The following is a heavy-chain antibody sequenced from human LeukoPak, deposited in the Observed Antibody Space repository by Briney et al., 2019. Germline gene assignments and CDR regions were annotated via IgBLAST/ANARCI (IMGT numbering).Heavy chain of an antibody. D-gene: IGHD3-9*01. J-gene: IGHJ4*02. CDR2: IIPILGTA. V-gene: IGHV1-69*13. CDR1: GGTFSSYA. CDR3: ASRSQVYDVLTGYSDPPYFDY. Sequence: SVRVSCKASGGTFSSYAISWVRQAPGQGLEWMGGIIPILGTANYAQKFQGRVTITADESTSTAYMELSSPRSEDTAVYYCASRSQVYDVLTGYSDPPYFDYWGQGTLVTVSS.